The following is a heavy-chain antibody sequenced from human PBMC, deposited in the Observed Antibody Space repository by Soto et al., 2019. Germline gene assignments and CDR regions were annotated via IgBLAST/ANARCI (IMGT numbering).Heavy chain of an antibody. Sequence: LRLSCAASGFNLTTYTINWVRQAPGKGLEWVSSMISASRNVNYADSVKGRFSVSRDNAENSVYLQMNFLRAEDTAVYYCARERGGYFHDYWGQGALVTVSS. CDR2: MISASRNV. CDR1: GFNLTTYT. V-gene: IGHV3-21*01. D-gene: IGHD1-26*01. CDR3: ARERGGYFHDY. J-gene: IGHJ4*02.